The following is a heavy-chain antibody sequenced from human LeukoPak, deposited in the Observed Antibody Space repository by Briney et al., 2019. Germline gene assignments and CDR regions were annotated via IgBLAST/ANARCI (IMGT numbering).Heavy chain of an antibody. CDR1: GGSISSRSYY. V-gene: IGHV4-39*01. Sequence: SETLSLTCTVSGGSISSRSYYWGWIRQPPGKGLEWIGSIYYSGSTYYNPSLQSRVTISVDTSKNQFSLKLYSVTAADTAVYYCARQRESVSNWVDPWGPGALVTVSS. D-gene: IGHD6-19*01. CDR3: ARQRESVSNWVDP. J-gene: IGHJ5*02. CDR2: IYYSGST.